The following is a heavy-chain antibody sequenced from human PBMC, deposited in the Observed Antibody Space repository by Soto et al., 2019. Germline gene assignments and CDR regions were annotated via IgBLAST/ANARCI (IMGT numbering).Heavy chain of an antibody. CDR3: ARLPRDCNQTSCYYTDQ. CDR1: GYDFNTNW. Sequence: GESLKISCRGSGYDFNTNWFGWVRQLPWRGLEWVGIMYPGDSDTRLLPSLQDHVTLSADVAVSTAFLQWRSLKTSDSGMYFCARLPRDCNQTSCYYTDQWGQGSSLTVST. V-gene: IGHV5-51*01. D-gene: IGHD3-3*01. CDR2: MYPGDSDT. J-gene: IGHJ4*02.